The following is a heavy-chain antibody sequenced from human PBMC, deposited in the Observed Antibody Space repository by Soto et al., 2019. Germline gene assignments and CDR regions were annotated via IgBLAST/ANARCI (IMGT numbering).Heavy chain of an antibody. CDR2: ISGYNGNT. V-gene: IGHV1-18*01. J-gene: IGHJ1*01. Sequence: ASVKVSCKASGYIFTSYGIHWVRQAPGQGLEWMGWISGYNGNTYYAQKLQGRVTMTTDTFTSTAYMELRRLRSDDTASYYCARESDGSCWSNPEYIQHWGQGTLVTVSS. CDR3: ARESDGSCWSNPEYIQH. D-gene: IGHD2-15*01. CDR1: GYIFTSYG.